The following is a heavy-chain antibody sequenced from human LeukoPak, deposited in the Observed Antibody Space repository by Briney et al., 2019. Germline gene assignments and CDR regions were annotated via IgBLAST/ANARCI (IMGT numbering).Heavy chain of an antibody. V-gene: IGHV1-18*04. CDR3: ARTAGAFGYSYGPDY. Sequence: GASVKVSCKASGYTFTGYYMHWVRQAPGQGLEWMGWISAYNGNTNYAQKLQGRVTMTTDTSTSTAYMELRSLRSDDTAVYYCARTAGAFGYSYGPDYWGQGTLVTVSS. CDR2: ISAYNGNT. D-gene: IGHD5-18*01. J-gene: IGHJ4*02. CDR1: GYTFTGYY.